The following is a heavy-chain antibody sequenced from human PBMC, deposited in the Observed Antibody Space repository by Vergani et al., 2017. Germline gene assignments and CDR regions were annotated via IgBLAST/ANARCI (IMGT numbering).Heavy chain of an antibody. CDR1: GFTFSSYG. CDR3: ANDLYYDFGSGYSAHYYYYGMDV. V-gene: IGHV3-30*18. D-gene: IGHD3-3*01. CDR2: ISYDGNNK. Sequence: QVQLVESGGGVVQPGRSLRLSCAASGFTFSSYGMHWVRQAPGKGLEWVAVISYDGNNKYYADSVKGRFTISRDNSKNTLYLQMNSLRAEDTAVYYCANDLYYDFGSGYSAHYYYYGMDVWGQGTTVTVSS. J-gene: IGHJ6*02.